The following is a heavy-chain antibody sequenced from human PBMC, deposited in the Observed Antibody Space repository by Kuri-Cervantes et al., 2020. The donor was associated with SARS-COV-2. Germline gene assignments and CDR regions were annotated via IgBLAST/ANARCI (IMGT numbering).Heavy chain of an antibody. D-gene: IGHD3-3*01. CDR3: ARLYYDFWSGYYKNDAFDI. CDR2: LDTSGCT. CDR1: GVSVSGVTYY. V-gene: IGHV4-61*09. Sequence: SETLSLTCDVSGVSVSGVTYYWSWIRQPAGKGLEWIGHLDTSGCTTYNPSLKSRVTISIDTSKNQVSLRLTSATAADTAVYYCARLYYDFWSGYYKNDAFDIWGQGTMVTVSS. J-gene: IGHJ3*02.